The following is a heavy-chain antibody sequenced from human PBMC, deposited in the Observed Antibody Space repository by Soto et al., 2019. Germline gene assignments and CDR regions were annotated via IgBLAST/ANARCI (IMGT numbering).Heavy chain of an antibody. J-gene: IGHJ6*03. CDR1: GYTFTGYY. Sequence: ASVKVSCKASGYTFTGYYMHWVRQAPGRGLEWKGWINPNSGGTNYAQKFQGWVTMTRDTSISTAYKELSRLRSDDTAVYYFARAFDFVVLPASSYPVGHDYYYMDVWGKGITVTGFS. CDR3: ARAFDFVVLPASSYPVGHDYYYMDV. V-gene: IGHV1-2*04. CDR2: INPNSGGT. D-gene: IGHD2-2*01.